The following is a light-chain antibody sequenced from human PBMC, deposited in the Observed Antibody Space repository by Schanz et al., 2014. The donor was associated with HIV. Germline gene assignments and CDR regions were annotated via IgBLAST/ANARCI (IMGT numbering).Light chain of an antibody. CDR3: QQYYSTPPT. CDR1: RSVLSSSNNKNY. Sequence: DIVMTQSPDSLAVSLGERATINCKSSRSVLSSSNNKNYLAWYQQKAGQPPKLLIYWASTRESGVPDRFSGSGSGTDFTLTISSLQTEDVAVYYCQQYYSTPPTFGQGTKLEIK. CDR2: WAS. V-gene: IGKV4-1*01. J-gene: IGKJ2*01.